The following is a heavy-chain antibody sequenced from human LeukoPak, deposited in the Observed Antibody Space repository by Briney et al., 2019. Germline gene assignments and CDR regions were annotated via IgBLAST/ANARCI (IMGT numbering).Heavy chain of an antibody. D-gene: IGHD3-3*01. V-gene: IGHV1-2*02. J-gene: IGHJ3*02. Sequence: GASVKVSCKASGYTFTGYYMHWVRQAPGQGLEWMGWINPKSGDTNYAQKFQGRVTMTRDTSISTAYMELNRLRSDDTAMYYCARVPLITIFGVGGEAFDIWGQGTMVTVSS. CDR3: ARVPLITIFGVGGEAFDI. CDR2: INPKSGDT. CDR1: GYTFTGYY.